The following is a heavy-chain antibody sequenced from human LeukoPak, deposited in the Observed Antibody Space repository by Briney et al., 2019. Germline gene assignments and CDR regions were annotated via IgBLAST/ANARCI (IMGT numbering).Heavy chain of an antibody. J-gene: IGHJ6*02. CDR2: IYYSGST. D-gene: IGHD6-13*01. Sequence: SETLSLTCTVSGGSISSYYWSWIRQPPGEGLEWIGYIYYSGSTNYNPSLKSRVTISVDTSKNQFSLKLSSVTAADTAVYYCARAHSIASYYYGVDVWGQGTTVTVSS. CDR1: GGSISSYY. V-gene: IGHV4-59*01. CDR3: ARAHSIASYYYGVDV.